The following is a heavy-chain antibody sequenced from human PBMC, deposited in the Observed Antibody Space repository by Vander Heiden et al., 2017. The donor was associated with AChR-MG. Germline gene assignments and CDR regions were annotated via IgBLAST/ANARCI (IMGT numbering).Heavy chain of an antibody. D-gene: IGHD1-26*01. V-gene: IGHV3-23*01. CDR3: AKVNPGSYSDY. CDR1: GLSFGDYT. CDR2: LSASGEIT. J-gene: IGHJ4*02. Sequence: EVQLLESGGGWVQPGGSLRLSCVVPGLSFGDYTMSWVRQAPGKGLEWVSSLSASGEITYYADSVKGRFTISRDNSKNTVDLQMNSLRVDDTAIYYCAKVNPGSYSDYWGQGTLVTVSS.